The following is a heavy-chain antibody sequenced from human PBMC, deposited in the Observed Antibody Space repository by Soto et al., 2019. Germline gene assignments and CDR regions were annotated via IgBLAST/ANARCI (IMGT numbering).Heavy chain of an antibody. CDR1: VFTVSSYA. V-gene: IGHV3-23*01. CDR3: AKHRDVAYDLEAGFYHSGMDV. D-gene: IGHD3-16*01. Sequence: WWSLRLSSSASVFTVSSYAMSWFRQAPGKGLEWVSAISGSGGSTSYADSVKGRFTISRDYSKNTLFLQMNSLRAEDTAVYYCAKHRDVAYDLEAGFYHSGMDVWGQGTTVTVSS. J-gene: IGHJ6*02. CDR2: ISGSGGST.